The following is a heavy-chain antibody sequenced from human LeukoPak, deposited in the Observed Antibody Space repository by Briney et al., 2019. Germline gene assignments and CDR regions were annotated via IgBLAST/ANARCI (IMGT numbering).Heavy chain of an antibody. D-gene: IGHD2-2*02. J-gene: IGHJ4*02. Sequence: GGSLRLSCAASGFTFSSYWMSWVRQAPGKGLEWVAKIKQDGSEKYYVDSVKGRFTISRDNAKNSLYLQMNSLRAEDTAVYYCASQIVVVPAAIDYFDYWGQGTLVTVSS. V-gene: IGHV3-7*01. CDR3: ASQIVVVPAAIDYFDY. CDR1: GFTFSSYW. CDR2: IKQDGSEK.